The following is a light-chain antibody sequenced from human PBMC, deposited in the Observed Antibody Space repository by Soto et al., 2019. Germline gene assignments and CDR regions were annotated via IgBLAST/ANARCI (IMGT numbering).Light chain of an antibody. J-gene: IGKJ1*01. CDR3: HQRQSWPRT. Sequence: EIVLTQSPGTLSFSQGERATLSCRASQTVSSIYLAWYQQKPGQAPRLLIYGVYTRAPGIPARFSASGTGTDFTLTISDVQPEEFAVYYCHQRQSWPRTVGQGTKVDI. CDR2: GVY. CDR1: QTVSSIY. V-gene: IGKV3-20*01.